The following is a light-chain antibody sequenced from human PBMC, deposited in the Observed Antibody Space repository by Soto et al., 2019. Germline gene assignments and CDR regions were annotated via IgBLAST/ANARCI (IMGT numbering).Light chain of an antibody. V-gene: IGLV2-14*03. Sequence: QSALTQPASVSGSPGQSITISCTGTSSDVGAYDFVSWYQQHPDKAPKFMIYEVSNRPSGVSNRFSGSKSVNTATLTISGLQAEDEADYYCSSYTSSSTRVFGTGTKVTVL. CDR3: SSYTSSSTRV. J-gene: IGLJ1*01. CDR1: SSDVGAYDF. CDR2: EVS.